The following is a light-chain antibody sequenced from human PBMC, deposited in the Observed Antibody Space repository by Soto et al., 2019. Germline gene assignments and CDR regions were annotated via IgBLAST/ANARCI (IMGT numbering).Light chain of an antibody. CDR2: RAS. CDR1: QSVSSN. V-gene: IGKV3-15*01. Sequence: EIVMTHSPATLSVCPWEIATLSCRASQSVSSNLAWYQQKPGQAPRLLIYRASTRATGIPARFSGSGSGTEFTLTISSLQSEDFATYDCQQHNSYWTFGQGTKVDIK. J-gene: IGKJ1*01. CDR3: QQHNSYWT.